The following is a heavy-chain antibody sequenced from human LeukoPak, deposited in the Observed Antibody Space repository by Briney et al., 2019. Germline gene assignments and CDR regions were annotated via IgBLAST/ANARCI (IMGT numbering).Heavy chain of an antibody. CDR2: INHSGST. J-gene: IGHJ4*02. V-gene: IGHV4-34*01. CDR3: ARGPTTDIVVVPAAREFDY. Sequence: SETLSLTCAVYGGSFGGYYWSWIRQPPGKGLEWIGEINHSGSTNYNPSLKSRVTTSVDTSKNQFSLKLSSVTAADTAVYYCARGPTTDIVVVPAAREFDYWGQGTLVTVSS. D-gene: IGHD2-2*01. CDR1: GGSFGGYY.